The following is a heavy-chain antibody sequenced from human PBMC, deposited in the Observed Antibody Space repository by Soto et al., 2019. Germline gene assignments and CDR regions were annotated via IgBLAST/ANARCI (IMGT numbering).Heavy chain of an antibody. J-gene: IGHJ5*02. Sequence: SVKVSCKASGGTFSSYAISWVRQAPGQGLEWMGGIIPIFGTANYAQKFQGRATITADKSTSTAYMELSSLRSEDTAVYYCARPHGSGSKNWFDPWGQGTLVTVSS. CDR3: ARPHGSGSKNWFDP. D-gene: IGHD3-10*01. CDR1: GGTFSSYA. CDR2: IIPIFGTA. V-gene: IGHV1-69*06.